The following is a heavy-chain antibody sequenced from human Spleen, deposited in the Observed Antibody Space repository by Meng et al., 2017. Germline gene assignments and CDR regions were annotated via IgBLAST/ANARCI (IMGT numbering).Heavy chain of an antibody. D-gene: IGHD4-11*01. Sequence: QVHLEQCGAGLLQPSETLSLTCVVSGGSFSDYYWSWIRQPPGKGLEWIGEINHSGSTNYNPSLESRATISVDTSQNNLSLKLSSVTAADSAVYYCARGPTTMAHDFDYWGQGTLVTVSS. CDR3: ARGPTTMAHDFDY. V-gene: IGHV4-34*01. CDR2: INHSGST. J-gene: IGHJ4*02. CDR1: GGSFSDYY.